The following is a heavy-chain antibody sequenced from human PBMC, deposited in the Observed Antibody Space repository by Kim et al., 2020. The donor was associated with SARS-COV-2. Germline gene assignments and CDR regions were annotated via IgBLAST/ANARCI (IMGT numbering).Heavy chain of an antibody. CDR1: VYTFTSYA. CDR3: ARVDIRREIDY. Sequence: ASVKVSCKASVYTFTSYAMHWVRQAPGQRLEWMGWINAGNGNTKYSQKFQGRVTITRDTSASTAYMELSSLRSEDTAVYYCARVDIRREIDYWGQGTLVTVSS. D-gene: IGHD5-12*01. CDR2: INAGNGNT. V-gene: IGHV1-3*01. J-gene: IGHJ4*02.